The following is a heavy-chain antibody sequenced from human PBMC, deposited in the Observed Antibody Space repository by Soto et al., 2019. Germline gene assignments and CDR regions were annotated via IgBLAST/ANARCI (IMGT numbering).Heavy chain of an antibody. J-gene: IGHJ5*02. CDR1: GDCISGGAAF. D-gene: IGHD2-2*01. CDR2: VYYSGSS. Sequence: SETLSLTCSVSGDCISGGAAFWIWIRQPPGKGLEWIANVYYSGSSYYNPSLKSRLTISVDTTKNQFSLQLKSMTAADTAVYYCAKLSCTSSTCYFPGWFDPWGQGTLVTVSS. CDR3: AKLSCTSSTCYFPGWFDP. V-gene: IGHV4-31*03.